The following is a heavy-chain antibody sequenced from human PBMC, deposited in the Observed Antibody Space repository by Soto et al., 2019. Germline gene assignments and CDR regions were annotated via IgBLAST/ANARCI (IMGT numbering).Heavy chain of an antibody. CDR1: GNSFTTSA. CDR3: TRESAPWGFEH. D-gene: IGHD7-27*01. CDR2: INAGNGYT. J-gene: IGHJ4*02. V-gene: IGHV1-3*01. Sequence: QVQLVQSGSEVRKPGASVKISCEAPGNSFTTSAIHWVRQAPGQRPEWLGWINAGNGYTKYSQTFQGRVTIARDTSASTVYMELSSLKYEVTGVYYCTRESAPWGFEHWCQGTRVTVSS.